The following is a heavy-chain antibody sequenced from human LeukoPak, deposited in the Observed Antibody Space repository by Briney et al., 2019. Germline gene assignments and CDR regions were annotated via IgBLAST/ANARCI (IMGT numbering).Heavy chain of an antibody. D-gene: IGHD6-19*01. Sequence: GSLRLSCAASGFTFSHFGMHWVRQSPGKGLEWMTFIRYDVGNKYYADSVKGQFTVSRDSSKNTLYLHMNSLRTEDTAVYYCAKDLGMAGTGFDYWGQGTLVTVSS. J-gene: IGHJ4*02. V-gene: IGHV3-30*02. CDR1: GFTFSHFG. CDR2: IRYDVGNK. CDR3: AKDLGMAGTGFDY.